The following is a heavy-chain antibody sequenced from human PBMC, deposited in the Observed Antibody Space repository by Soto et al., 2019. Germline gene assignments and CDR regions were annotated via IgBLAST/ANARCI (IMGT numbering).Heavy chain of an antibody. Sequence: QITLKESGPTLVKPTQTLTLTCTFSGFSLTTARVGVGWIRQPPGEALEWLAVIYWDDSKTYRPSLESRLTITTDTSKNQVALTMTNMDSLDTATYYCAHAYGGRSLYWGQGTLVTVSS. CDR1: GFSLTTARVG. J-gene: IGHJ4*02. D-gene: IGHD1-26*01. V-gene: IGHV2-5*02. CDR3: AHAYGGRSLY. CDR2: IYWDDSK.